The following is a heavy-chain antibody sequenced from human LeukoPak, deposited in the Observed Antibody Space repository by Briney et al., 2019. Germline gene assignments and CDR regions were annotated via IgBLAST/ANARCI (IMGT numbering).Heavy chain of an antibody. D-gene: IGHD4-17*01. CDR2: IYYSGST. Sequence: ETLSLTCTVSGGSISSSSYYWGWIRQPPGKGLEWIGSIYYSGSTYYNPSLKSRVTISVDTSKNQFSLKLSSVTAADTAVYYCARDAATVTTLGWFDPWGQGTLVTVSS. CDR3: ARDAATVTTLGWFDP. V-gene: IGHV4-39*07. J-gene: IGHJ5*02. CDR1: GGSISSSSYY.